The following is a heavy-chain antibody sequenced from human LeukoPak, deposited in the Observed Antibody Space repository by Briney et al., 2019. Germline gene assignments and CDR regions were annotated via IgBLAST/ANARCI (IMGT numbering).Heavy chain of an antibody. Sequence: GGSLRLSCAASGFTFSNYWMSWVRQAPGKVLEWVASVKKDVDTKDYVDSLKDRFTISRDNGKNSLYLQMNSLRAEDTAVYYCARGPPYGARSDFFDYWGQGTLVTVSS. D-gene: IGHD3-10*01. V-gene: IGHV3-7*01. CDR3: ARGPPYGARSDFFDY. CDR2: VKKDVDTK. CDR1: GFTFSNYW. J-gene: IGHJ4*02.